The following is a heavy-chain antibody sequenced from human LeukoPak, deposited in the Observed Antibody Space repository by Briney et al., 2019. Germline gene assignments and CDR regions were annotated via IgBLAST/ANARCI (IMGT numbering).Heavy chain of an antibody. J-gene: IGHJ4*02. Sequence: LSGGSLRLSCAASGNSWMHWVRQAPGKGLVWVSHINGDGSWTTYADSVKGRFTISKDNAKNTVYLQMNNLRAEDTAVYYCVSFYETYWGRGTLVTVSS. CDR2: INGDGSWT. CDR1: GNSW. V-gene: IGHV3-74*01. CDR3: VSFYETY. D-gene: IGHD2-2*01.